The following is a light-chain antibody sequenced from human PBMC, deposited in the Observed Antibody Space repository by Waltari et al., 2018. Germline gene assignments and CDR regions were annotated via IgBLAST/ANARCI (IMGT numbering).Light chain of an antibody. V-gene: IGLV3-19*01. Sequence: SSELPQDPAVSVAFGQTVCITCMGHGLSRYYARWYQQRPVQAPILILYGQDNRPSGIPDRFSGSTSGNTASLTSTGAQAEDEADYYCLSRDTTSTRVFGGGTRLTV. CDR2: GQD. CDR1: GLSRYY. J-gene: IGLJ3*02. CDR3: LSRDTTSTRV.